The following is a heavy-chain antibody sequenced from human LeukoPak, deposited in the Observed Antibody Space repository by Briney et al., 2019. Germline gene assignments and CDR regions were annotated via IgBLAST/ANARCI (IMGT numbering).Heavy chain of an antibody. J-gene: IGHJ5*02. D-gene: IGHD5-12*01. CDR1: GYTFTSYD. Sequence: GASVKVSCKASGYTFTSYDINWVRQATGQGLEWMGWMNPNSGNTGYAQKFQGRVTMTRNTSISTAYMELSSLRSEDTAVYYCAREWGPRGYSGDNWFDPWGQGTLVTVSS. V-gene: IGHV1-8*01. CDR3: AREWGPRGYSGDNWFDP. CDR2: MNPNSGNT.